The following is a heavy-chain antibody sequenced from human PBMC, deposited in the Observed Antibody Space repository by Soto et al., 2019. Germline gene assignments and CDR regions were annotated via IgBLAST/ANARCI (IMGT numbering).Heavy chain of an antibody. V-gene: IGHV4-34*01. CDR1: GGSFSGYY. J-gene: IGHJ5*02. CDR3: AAHQKGYSYGLGSNWFDP. CDR2: INHSGST. D-gene: IGHD5-18*01. Sequence: PSETLSLTCAVYGGSFSGYYWSWIRQPPGKGLEWIGEINHSGSTNYNPSLKSRVTISVDTSKTQYSLKLSSVTAADTAVYYCAAHQKGYSYGLGSNWFDPWGPGTLVTLSS.